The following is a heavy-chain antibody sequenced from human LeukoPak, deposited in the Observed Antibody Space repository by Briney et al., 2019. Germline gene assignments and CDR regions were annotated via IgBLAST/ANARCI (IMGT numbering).Heavy chain of an antibody. CDR3: ARDFDGPRASDY. J-gene: IGHJ4*02. V-gene: IGHV3-74*01. CDR1: GFTFSYFW. D-gene: IGHD4-17*01. Sequence: GGSLRLSCAASGFTFSYFWMHWFRQTPGKGLVWVSCINTDGSYSSYADSVKGQFTISRDNVRNTLYLQMNSLRAEDSAVYYCARDFDGPRASDYWGQGISVTVSS. CDR2: INTDGSYS.